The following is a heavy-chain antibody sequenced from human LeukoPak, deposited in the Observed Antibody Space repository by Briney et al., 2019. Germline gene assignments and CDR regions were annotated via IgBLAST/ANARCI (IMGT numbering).Heavy chain of an antibody. CDR3: ARDRSGGSYLGFWFDP. Sequence: GGSLRLSCAASGFTFSSYWMHWVRQAPGKGLVWVSRINSSGSSTSYADSVKGRFTISGDNAKNTLYLQMNSLRAEDTAVYYCARDRSGGSYLGFWFDPWGQGTLVTVSS. V-gene: IGHV3-74*01. CDR2: INSSGSST. CDR1: GFTFSSYW. D-gene: IGHD1-26*01. J-gene: IGHJ5*02.